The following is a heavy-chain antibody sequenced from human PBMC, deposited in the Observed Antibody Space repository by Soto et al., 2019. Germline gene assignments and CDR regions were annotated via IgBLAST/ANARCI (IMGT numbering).Heavy chain of an antibody. J-gene: IGHJ5*02. V-gene: IGHV1-46*01. CDR2: INPSGGST. Sequence: GASVTVSCKASGYTFTSYYMHWVRQAPGQGLEWMGIINPSGGSTSYAQMFQGRVTMTRDTSTSTVYLELSSLRFEDTAVYYCARGLERITMVRGVIVETFDPWGQGTLVTVSS. CDR1: GYTFTSYY. CDR3: ARGLERITMVRGVIVETFDP. D-gene: IGHD3-10*01.